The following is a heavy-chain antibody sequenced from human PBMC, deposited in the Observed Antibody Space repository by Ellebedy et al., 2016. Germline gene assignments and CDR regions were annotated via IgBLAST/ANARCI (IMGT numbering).Heavy chain of an antibody. D-gene: IGHD2-15*01. J-gene: IGHJ4*02. Sequence: GGSLRLSXAASGFTFSSYSMNWVRQAPGKGLEWVSYISSSSSTIYYADSVKGRFTISRDNAKNSLYLQMNSLRDEDTAVYYCAGGCSGGSCYWYYFDYWGQGTLVTVSS. CDR2: ISSSSSTI. V-gene: IGHV3-48*02. CDR3: AGGCSGGSCYWYYFDY. CDR1: GFTFSSYS.